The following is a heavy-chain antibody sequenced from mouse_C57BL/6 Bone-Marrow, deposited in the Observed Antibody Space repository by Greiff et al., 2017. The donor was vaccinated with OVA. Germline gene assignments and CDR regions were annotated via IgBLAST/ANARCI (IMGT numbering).Heavy chain of an antibody. J-gene: IGHJ1*03. CDR3: AKGAYYSNYYVV. CDR1: GYTFTSYW. Sequence: QVQLQQPGAELVRPGSSVKLSCKASGYTFTSYWMDWVKQRPGQGLEWIGNIYPSDSETHYNQKFKDKATLTVDKSSSTAYMQLSSLTSEDSAVYDCAKGAYYSNYYVVWGTGTTVTVSS. D-gene: IGHD2-5*01. CDR2: IYPSDSET. V-gene: IGHV1-61*01.